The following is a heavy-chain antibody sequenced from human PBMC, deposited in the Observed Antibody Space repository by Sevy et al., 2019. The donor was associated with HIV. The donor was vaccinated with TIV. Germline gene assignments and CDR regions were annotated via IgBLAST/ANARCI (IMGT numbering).Heavy chain of an antibody. CDR2: ISHTSSTI. J-gene: IGHJ4*02. Sequence: GGSLRLSCAASGFTFDSYSMNWVRQTPGQGLEWIAYISHTSSTIYYADSVKGRFTVSRDHGKYSLFLQMNSLTAADTAVYYCARDRVGLDYWGQGTLVTVSS. CDR1: GFTFDSYS. V-gene: IGHV3-48*01. CDR3: ARDRVGLDY.